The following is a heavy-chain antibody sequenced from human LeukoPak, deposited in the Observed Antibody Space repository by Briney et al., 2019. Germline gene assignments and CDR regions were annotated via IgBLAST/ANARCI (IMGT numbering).Heavy chain of an antibody. CDR3: AKAPTAYGSGSSFDC. CDR1: GFTVSTSY. D-gene: IGHD3-10*01. V-gene: IGHV3-53*01. J-gene: IGHJ4*02. CDR2: LYSDGST. Sequence: GGSLRLSCAASGFTVSTSYMSWVRQAPGKGLEWVSALYSDGSTYHADSVKGRFTISRDNSKSTLYLQMNSLRAEDTAVYYCAKAPTAYGSGSSFDCWGRGTPVTVSS.